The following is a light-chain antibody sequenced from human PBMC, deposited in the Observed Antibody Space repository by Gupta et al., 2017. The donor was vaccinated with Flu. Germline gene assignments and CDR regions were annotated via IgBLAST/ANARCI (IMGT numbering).Light chain of an antibody. CDR2: EVS. J-gene: IGLJ1*01. Sequence: QSALTKPPSVSGSPGQSVTISCTGTSSDIGTYNRVSWYQQPPGTAPKLMIYEVSNRPSGVPDRFSASKSGNAASLTISGLQGEGEADYYCTSYTSSSTYVFGTGTKVTVL. CDR1: SSDIGTYNR. CDR3: TSYTSSSTYV. V-gene: IGLV2-18*02.